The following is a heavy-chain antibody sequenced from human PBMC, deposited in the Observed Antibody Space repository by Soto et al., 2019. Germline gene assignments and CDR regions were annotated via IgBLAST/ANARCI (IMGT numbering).Heavy chain of an antibody. CDR2: IDWDDDK. Sequence: SGPTLVNPTQTLTLTCTFSGFSLSTSGMCVSWIRQPPGKALEWLALIDWDDDKYYSTSLKTRLTISKDTSKNQVVLTMTNMDPVDTATYYCARMRGYSYGWGGDYYYGMDVWGQGTTVTVSS. CDR1: GFSLSTSGMC. D-gene: IGHD5-18*01. V-gene: IGHV2-70*01. CDR3: ARMRGYSYGWGGDYYYGMDV. J-gene: IGHJ6*02.